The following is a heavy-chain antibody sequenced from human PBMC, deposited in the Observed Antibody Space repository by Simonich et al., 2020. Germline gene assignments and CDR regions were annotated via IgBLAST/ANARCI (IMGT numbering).Heavy chain of an antibody. CDR3: ARSLGYYYYYYGMDV. V-gene: IGHV4-59*08. J-gene: IGHJ6*02. D-gene: IGHD1-26*01. CDR1: VGSISSYY. CDR2: IYYSGST. Sequence: QVQLQESGPGLVKPSETLSLTCTVSVGSISSYYWSWIRQPPGKGLEWIGYIYYSGSTNYNPSLQSRVTISVDTSKTQVSLKLSAVTAADTAVYYCARSLGYYYYYYGMDVWGQGTTVTVSS.